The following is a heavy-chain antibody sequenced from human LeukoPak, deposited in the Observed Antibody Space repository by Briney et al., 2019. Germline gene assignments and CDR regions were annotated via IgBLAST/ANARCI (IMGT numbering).Heavy chain of an antibody. Sequence: GGSLRLSCAASGFTFSTFAMNWVRQAPGEGLEWVSGISAGGVTTYYAESVKGRFTISRDNSKNTLSLQMNTLTAEDTAVYYCAKDIGGAVFGVGAVWGQGALVIVSS. V-gene: IGHV3-23*01. CDR2: ISAGGVTT. CDR1: GFTFSTFA. D-gene: IGHD3-3*01. CDR3: AKDIGGAVFGVGAV. J-gene: IGHJ4*02.